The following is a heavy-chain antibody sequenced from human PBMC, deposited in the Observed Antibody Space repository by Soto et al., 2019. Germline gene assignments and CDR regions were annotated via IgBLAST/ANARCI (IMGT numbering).Heavy chain of an antibody. CDR1: GTSTTAYY. D-gene: IGHD4-17*01. J-gene: IGHJ4*02. Sequence: SETLSLTCNVSGTSTTAYYWTWIRQPPGKALEWIGYISYRGSAKYNPSLKGRVAISLDTSRNQFSLKLTPVTASDTAIYFCVRDPDLHGLDYWGQGTLVTVSS. CDR2: ISYRGSA. CDR3: VRDPDLHGLDY. V-gene: IGHV4-59*12.